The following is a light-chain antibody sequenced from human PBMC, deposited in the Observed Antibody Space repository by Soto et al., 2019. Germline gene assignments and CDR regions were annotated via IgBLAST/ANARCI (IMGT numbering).Light chain of an antibody. Sequence: QSALTQPASVSGSPGQSITISCTGTSSDVGAYNFVSWYQHHPGRAPKLIIYEVTIRPSGVSNRFSGSKSGNTASLTISGLQAEDEADYYCAAWDDSLNGRGVFGGGTKLTVL. CDR1: SSDVGAYNF. V-gene: IGLV2-14*01. CDR2: EVT. J-gene: IGLJ3*02. CDR3: AAWDDSLNGRGV.